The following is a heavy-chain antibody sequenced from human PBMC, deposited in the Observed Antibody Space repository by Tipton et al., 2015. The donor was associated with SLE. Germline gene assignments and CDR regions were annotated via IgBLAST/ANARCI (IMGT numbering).Heavy chain of an antibody. V-gene: IGHV4-59*08. CDR1: GTSIISSHY. D-gene: IGHD2-15*01. Sequence: TLSLTCTVSGTSIISSHYWSWIRQPPGKGLEWIGYIYYSGSTNYNPSLKSRVTISVDTSKNQFSLKRRSVTAADTAVYYCAAVAASRYYYGMDVWGQGTTVTVSS. J-gene: IGHJ6*02. CDR3: AAVAASRYYYGMDV. CDR2: IYYSGST.